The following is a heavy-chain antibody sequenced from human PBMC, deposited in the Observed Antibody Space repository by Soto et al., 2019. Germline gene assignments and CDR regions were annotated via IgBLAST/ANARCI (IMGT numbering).Heavy chain of an antibody. CDR2: ISSSSSNI. CDR3: ARGGGYDSSGYYSLGPTWN. Sequence: EVPLVESGGGLVKPGGSLRLSCAASGFTFSSYSMNWVRQAPGKGLEWVSSISSSSSNIYYADSVKGRFTISRDNAKNSLYLQMNSRRVEDTAVYYCARGGGYDSSGYYSLGPTWNWGQGTLVTVSS. J-gene: IGHJ4*02. CDR1: GFTFSSYS. D-gene: IGHD3-22*01. V-gene: IGHV3-21*01.